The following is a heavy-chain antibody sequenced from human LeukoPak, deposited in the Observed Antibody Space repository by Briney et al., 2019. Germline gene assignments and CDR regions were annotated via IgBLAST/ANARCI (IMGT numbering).Heavy chain of an antibody. Sequence: ASVKVSCKASGYTFTSYYMHWVRQAPGQGLEWMGIINPSGGSTSYAQKFQGRVTMTRDTSTSTVYMELSSLRSEDTAVHYCARERLRFLEWLLEPFDYWGQGTLVTVSS. CDR1: GYTFTSYY. V-gene: IGHV1-46*01. J-gene: IGHJ4*02. CDR3: ARERLRFLEWLLEPFDY. CDR2: INPSGGST. D-gene: IGHD3-3*01.